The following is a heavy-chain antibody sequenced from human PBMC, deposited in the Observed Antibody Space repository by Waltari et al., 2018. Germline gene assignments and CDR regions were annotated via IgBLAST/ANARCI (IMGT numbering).Heavy chain of an antibody. Sequence: EVQLVESGGGLVQPGGSLRLSCAASGFTFSDHYVNWVRQAPGKGLEWIGLSRNRAYSYTTEYAASVKGRFTISREDSKNSVYLHMSSLKTEDTAVYYCARSITAAPIDSWGQGTLVTVSS. D-gene: IGHD1-20*01. J-gene: IGHJ4*02. CDR1: GFTFSDHY. CDR3: ARSITAAPIDS. V-gene: IGHV3-72*01. CDR2: SRNRAYSYTT.